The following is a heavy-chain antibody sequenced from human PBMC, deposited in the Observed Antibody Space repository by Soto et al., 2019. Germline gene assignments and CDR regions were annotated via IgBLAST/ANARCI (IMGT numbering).Heavy chain of an antibody. CDR2: ICSGGTAI. J-gene: IGHJ6*02. CDR3: ARGHYGLDV. Sequence: SCAASGFTFSDHCASWIRQAPGKGLEWVSYICSGGTAIYYADSVKGRFTISRDNAKNAVYLQINSLRVEDTAMYYCARGHYGLDVWGQGTTVTVSS. V-gene: IGHV3-11*01. CDR1: GFTFSDHC.